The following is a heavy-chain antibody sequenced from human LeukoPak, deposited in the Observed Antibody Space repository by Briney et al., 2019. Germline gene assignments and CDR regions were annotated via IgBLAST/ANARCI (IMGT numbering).Heavy chain of an antibody. CDR1: GGTFSSYA. CDR2: IIPIFGTA. V-gene: IGHV1-69*05. CDR3: ARYIYLGIAARRFDP. J-gene: IGHJ5*02. Sequence: ASVKVSCKASGGTFSSYAISWVRQAPGQGLEWMGGIIPIFGTANYAQKFQGRVTITTDESTSTAYMELSSLGSEDTAVYYCARYIYLGIAARRFDPWGQGTLVTVSS. D-gene: IGHD6-6*01.